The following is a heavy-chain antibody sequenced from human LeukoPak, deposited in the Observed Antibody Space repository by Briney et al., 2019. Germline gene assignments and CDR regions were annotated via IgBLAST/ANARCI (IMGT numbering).Heavy chain of an antibody. Sequence: SETLSLTCSVSGGSISTSSYYWGWIRQPPGKGLEWIGSFYYGGGTYYNPSLKSRVTISVDTSKNQFSLKLSSVTAADTAVYYCARGSGENSSGYLQGYYFDYWGQGTLVTVSS. CDR2: FYYGGGT. J-gene: IGHJ4*02. V-gene: IGHV4-39*07. CDR3: ARGSGENSSGYLQGYYFDY. D-gene: IGHD3-22*01. CDR1: GGSISTSSYY.